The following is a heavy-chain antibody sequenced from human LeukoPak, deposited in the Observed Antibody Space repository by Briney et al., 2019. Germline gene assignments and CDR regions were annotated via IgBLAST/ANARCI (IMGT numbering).Heavy chain of an antibody. CDR3: ARGDSSSWPD. CDR1: GGSISSYY. CDR2: IYYSGST. V-gene: IGHV4-59*01. Sequence: SETLSLTCTVSGGSISSYYRSWIRQPPGKGLEWIGYIYYSGSTTYNPSLKSRVTISIDTSKNQFSLKLTSVTAADTAVYYCARGDSSSWPDWGQGTLVTVSS. J-gene: IGHJ4*02. D-gene: IGHD6-13*01.